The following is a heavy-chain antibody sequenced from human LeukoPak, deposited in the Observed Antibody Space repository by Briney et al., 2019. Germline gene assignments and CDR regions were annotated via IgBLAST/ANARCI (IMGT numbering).Heavy chain of an antibody. CDR3: AKGLRYFDWLLDY. D-gene: IGHD3-9*01. J-gene: IGHJ4*02. Sequence: LSGGSLRLSCAASGFTFSSYSMNWVRQAPGKGLEWVSAISGSGGSTYYADSVKGRFTISRDNSKNTLYLQMNSLRAEDTAVYYCAKGLRYFDWLLDYWGQGTLVTVSS. CDR2: ISGSGGST. V-gene: IGHV3-23*01. CDR1: GFTFSSYS.